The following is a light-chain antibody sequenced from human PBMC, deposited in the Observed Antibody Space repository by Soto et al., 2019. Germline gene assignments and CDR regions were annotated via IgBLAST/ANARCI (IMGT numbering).Light chain of an antibody. CDR1: QSVSSY. V-gene: IGKV3-11*01. Sequence: EIVLTQSPATLSLSPGERATLSCRASQSVSSYLAWYQQKPGQAPRLLIYDASNRATGIPARFSGSGSGTDFTLTISSLEPEDFAVYSCQQRSSWLFTFGPGTKVDIK. J-gene: IGKJ3*01. CDR2: DAS. CDR3: QQRSSWLFT.